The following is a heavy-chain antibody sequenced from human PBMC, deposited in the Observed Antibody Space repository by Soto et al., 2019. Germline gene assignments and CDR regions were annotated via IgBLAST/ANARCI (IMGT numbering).Heavy chain of an antibody. D-gene: IGHD3-9*01. J-gene: IGHJ4*02. V-gene: IGHV3-49*03. CDR2: IRSKAYGGTT. Sequence: EVQLVESGGGLVQPGRSLRLSCTASGFTFGDYAMSWFGRAPGKGLEGVGFIRSKAYGGTTEYAASVKGRFTISRDDSKSIAYLQMNSLKTEDTAVYYCTRGRYDILTGPSHFDYWGQGTLVTVSS. CDR1: GFTFGDYA. CDR3: TRGRYDILTGPSHFDY.